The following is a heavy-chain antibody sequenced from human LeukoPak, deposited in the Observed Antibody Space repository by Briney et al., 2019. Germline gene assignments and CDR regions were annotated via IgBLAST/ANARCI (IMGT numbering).Heavy chain of an antibody. J-gene: IGHJ4*02. V-gene: IGHV4-59*01. D-gene: IGHD3-22*01. CDR2: IYYSGST. CDR1: GGSISSYY. Sequence: SETLSLTCTVSGGSISSYYWSWIRQPAGKGLEWIGYIYYSGSTNYNPSLKSRVTISVDTSKNQFSLELSSVTAADTAVYYCAREGAVYDSTGYNIGDFFDYWGQGTLVTVSS. CDR3: AREGAVYDSTGYNIGDFFDY.